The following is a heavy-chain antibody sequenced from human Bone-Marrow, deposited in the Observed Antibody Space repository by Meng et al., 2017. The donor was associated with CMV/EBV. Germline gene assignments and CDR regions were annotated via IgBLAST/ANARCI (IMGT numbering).Heavy chain of an antibody. D-gene: IGHD2-2*01. CDR3: ARERIPAALNAFDI. J-gene: IGHJ3*02. CDR1: GGSISSYY. Sequence: GSLRLSCTVSGGSISSYYWSWIRQPPGKGLEWIGYIYYSGSTNYNPSLKSRVTISVDTSKNQFSLKLSSVTAADTAVYYCARERIPAALNAFDIWGQGTMVTVS. V-gene: IGHV4-59*01. CDR2: IYYSGST.